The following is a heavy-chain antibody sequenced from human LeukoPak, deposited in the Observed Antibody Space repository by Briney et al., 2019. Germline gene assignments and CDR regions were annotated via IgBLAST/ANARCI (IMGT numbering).Heavy chain of an antibody. CDR3: ARARYYDSSGYYY. CDR1: VYSISSGYY. D-gene: IGHD3-22*01. CDR2: IYHSGST. V-gene: IGHV4-38-2*01. J-gene: IGHJ4*02. Sequence: SETLSLTCAVSVYSISSGYYWVWMRQPPGKGLVWVGSIYHSGSTYYHPSLKSRVTISGDESKKQFSLKLSSLTAADTAVYYCARARYYDSSGYYYWGQGTLVTVSS.